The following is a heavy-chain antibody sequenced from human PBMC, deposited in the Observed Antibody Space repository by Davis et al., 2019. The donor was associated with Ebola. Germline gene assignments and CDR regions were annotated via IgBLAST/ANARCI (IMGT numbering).Heavy chain of an antibody. CDR3: AREPYGDSYYFDY. V-gene: IGHV4-59*01. J-gene: IGHJ4*02. CDR1: GGSISSYY. CDR2: IYYSGST. D-gene: IGHD4-17*01. Sequence: MPSETLSLTCTVSGGSISSYYWSWIRQPPGKGLEWIGYIYYSGSTNYNPSLKSRVTISVDTSKNQFSLKLSSVTAADTAVYYCAREPYGDSYYFDYWGQGTLVTVSS.